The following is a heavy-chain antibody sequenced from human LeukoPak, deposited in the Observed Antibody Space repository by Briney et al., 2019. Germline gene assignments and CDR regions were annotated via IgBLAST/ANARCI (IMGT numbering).Heavy chain of an antibody. D-gene: IGHD5-18*01. V-gene: IGHV5-51*01. CDR2: IYPGDSDT. J-gene: IGHJ4*02. CDR1: GYSFTSYW. Sequence: PGESLKISCKGSGYSFTSYWIGWVRQMPGKGLEWMGIIYPGDSDTRYSPSFQGQVTISADKSISTAYLQWSSLKASDTAMYYCARQGLVDTAMVGPHFDYWGQGTLVTVSS. CDR3: ARQGLVDTAMVGPHFDY.